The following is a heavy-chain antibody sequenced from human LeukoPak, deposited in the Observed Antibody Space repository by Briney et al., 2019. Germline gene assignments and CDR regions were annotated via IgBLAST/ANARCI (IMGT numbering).Heavy chain of an antibody. J-gene: IGHJ6*02. CDR2: ISYVGSNK. CDR3: ARDEYYDFWSGYYPVSGYYYGMDV. V-gene: IGHV3-30-3*01. D-gene: IGHD3-3*01. CDR1: GFTFSSYA. Sequence: GGSLRLSCAASGFTFSSYAMHWVRQAPGKGLGWVAVISYVGSNKYYADSVKGRFTISRDNSKNTLYLQMNSLRAEDTAVYYCARDEYYDFWSGYYPVSGYYYGMDVWGQGTTVTVSS.